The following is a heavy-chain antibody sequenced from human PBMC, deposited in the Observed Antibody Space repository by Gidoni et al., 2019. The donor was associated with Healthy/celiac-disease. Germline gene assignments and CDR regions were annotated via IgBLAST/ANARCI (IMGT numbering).Heavy chain of an antibody. D-gene: IGHD3-22*01. CDR2: IYYSGST. V-gene: IGHV4-31*03. J-gene: IGHJ4*02. CDR3: ARGLGYYDSSGYKPTYDY. Sequence: QVQLQESGPGLVKPSQTLSLTCTVSGGSIRSGVYYWSWIRQHPGKGLEWIGYIYYSGSTYYNPSLKSRVNISVDTSKNQFSLKLSSVTAADTAVYYCARGLGYYDSSGYKPTYDYWGQGTLVTVSS. CDR1: GGSIRSGVYY.